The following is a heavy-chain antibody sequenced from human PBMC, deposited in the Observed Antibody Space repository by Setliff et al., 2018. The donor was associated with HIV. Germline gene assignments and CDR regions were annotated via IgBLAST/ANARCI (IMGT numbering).Heavy chain of an antibody. D-gene: IGHD1-1*01. CDR2: ISNSGSTI. J-gene: IGHJ3*02. CDR1: GFTFSDNY. CDR3: ARERGDNDDAFDI. V-gene: IGHV3-11*04. Sequence: PGGSLRLSCVASGFTFSDNYMSWIRQAPGKGLEWVSYISNSGSTIYYADSVKGRFTIFRDNDKNSLYLQINSLRVEDTTVYYCARERGDNDDAFDIWGQGTMVTVSS.